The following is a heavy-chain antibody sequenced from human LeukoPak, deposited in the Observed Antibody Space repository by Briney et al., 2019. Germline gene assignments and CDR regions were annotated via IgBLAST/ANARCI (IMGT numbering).Heavy chain of an antibody. CDR1: GFTSSYG. D-gene: IGHD5-24*01. CDR2: IWYDGSNK. J-gene: IGHJ4*02. Sequence: GGSLRLSCAASGFTSSYGFHWVRQAPGKGLEWVAVIWYDGSNKYYTDSAKGRFTISRDNSKNTVYLQMNSLRAEDTAVYYCARDGDGYNLDCWGQGTLVTVSS. CDR3: ARDGDGYNLDC. V-gene: IGHV3-33*01.